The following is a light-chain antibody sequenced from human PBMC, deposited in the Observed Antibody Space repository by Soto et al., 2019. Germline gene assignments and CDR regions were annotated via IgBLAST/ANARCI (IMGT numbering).Light chain of an antibody. CDR1: SGHSNYA. J-gene: IGLJ2*01. CDR2: LNRDGSH. V-gene: IGLV4-69*01. Sequence: QSVLTQSPSASASLGASVNLTCTLSSGHSNYANAWHQQQPEKGPGSLIKLNRDGSHSKGDGNPNRFSASSTGAERSLTSAIHQYEDETYYYCQTWGSGIVVFGGGTKLTVL. CDR3: QTWGSGIVV.